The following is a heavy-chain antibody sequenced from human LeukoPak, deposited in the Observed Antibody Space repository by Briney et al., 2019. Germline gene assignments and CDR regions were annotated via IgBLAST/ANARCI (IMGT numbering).Heavy chain of an antibody. Sequence: SQTLSPTCTVSGGSISSGGYYWSWIRQHPGKGLEWIGYIYYSGSTYYNPSLKSRVTISVDTSKNQFSLKLSSVTAADTALYYCARAKNYDSSGYDAFDIWGQGTVVTVSS. J-gene: IGHJ3*02. V-gene: IGHV4-31*03. CDR1: GGSISSGGYY. D-gene: IGHD3-22*01. CDR2: IYYSGST. CDR3: ARAKNYDSSGYDAFDI.